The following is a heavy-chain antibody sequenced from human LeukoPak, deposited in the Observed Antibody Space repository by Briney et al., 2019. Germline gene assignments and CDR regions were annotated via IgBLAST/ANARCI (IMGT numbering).Heavy chain of an antibody. CDR1: GGSISSYY. CDR2: IYTSGST. J-gene: IGHJ4*02. D-gene: IGHD6-19*01. V-gene: IGHV4-4*07. CDR3: PSESGWYSLSVFDY. Sequence: SETLSLTCTVSGGSISSYYWSWIRQPAGKGLEWIGRIYTSGSTNYNPSLKSRVTMSVDTSKNQFSLKLSSVTAADTAVYYCPSESGWYSLSVFDYWGQGTLVTVSS.